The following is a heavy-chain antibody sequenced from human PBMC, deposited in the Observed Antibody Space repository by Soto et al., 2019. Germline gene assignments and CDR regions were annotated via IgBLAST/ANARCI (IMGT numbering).Heavy chain of an antibody. CDR3: ARVYDFGSGYFFDY. J-gene: IGHJ4*02. CDR1: GGSISSGGYS. D-gene: IGHD3-3*01. Sequence: SETLSLTCAVSGGSISSGGYSWSWIRQPPGKGLEWIGYIYHSGSTYYNPSLKSRVTISVDRSKNQFSLKLSSVTAADTAVYYCARVYDFGSGYFFDYWGQGTLVTVSS. V-gene: IGHV4-30-2*01. CDR2: IYHSGST.